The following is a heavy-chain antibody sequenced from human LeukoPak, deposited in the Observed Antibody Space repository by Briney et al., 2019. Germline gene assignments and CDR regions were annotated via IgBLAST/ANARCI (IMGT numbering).Heavy chain of an antibody. D-gene: IGHD4-11*01. CDR1: GYSINSGYY. CDR2: INHSGTT. J-gene: IGHJ3*01. CDR3: AHTLTTTADAFDL. Sequence: SETLSLTCTVSGYSINSGYYWGWIRQPPGKGLEWIASINHSGTTYYNPSLASRVSISVDTSKNQFSLRLTSVTVADTAVYYCAHTLTTTADAFDLWGQGTIVTVSS. V-gene: IGHV4-38-2*02.